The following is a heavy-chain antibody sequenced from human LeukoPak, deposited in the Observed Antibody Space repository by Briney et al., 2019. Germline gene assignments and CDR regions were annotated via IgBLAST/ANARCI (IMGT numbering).Heavy chain of an antibody. D-gene: IGHD3-22*01. J-gene: IGHJ4*02. CDR1: GFTFSRYA. V-gene: IGHV3-64*01. CDR2: ISTNGGST. CDR3: ARGNDSSGYYYFFDY. Sequence: GGSLRLSCAASGFTFSRYAMHWVRQAPGKGLEYVSAISTNGGSTYYASSVKGRFTISRDNSKNTLYLQMVNLRPEDMAVYYCARGNDSSGYYYFFDYWGQGTLVTVSS.